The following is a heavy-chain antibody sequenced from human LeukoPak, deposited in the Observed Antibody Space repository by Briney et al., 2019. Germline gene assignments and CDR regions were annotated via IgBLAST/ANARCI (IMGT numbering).Heavy chain of an antibody. D-gene: IGHD2-2*01. V-gene: IGHV3-21*01. CDR1: GFTFSSYS. Sequence: GGSLRLSCAASGFTFSSYSMNWVRQAPGKGLEWVSSISSSSSYIYYADSVKGRFTISRDNAKNSLYLQMNSLRAEDTAVYYCARYCSSTSCLYGYDYWGQGTLVTVSS. J-gene: IGHJ4*02. CDR2: ISSSSSYI. CDR3: ARYCSSTSCLYGYDY.